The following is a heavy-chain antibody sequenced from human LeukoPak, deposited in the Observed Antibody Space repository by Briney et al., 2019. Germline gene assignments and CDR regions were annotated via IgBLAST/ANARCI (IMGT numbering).Heavy chain of an antibody. V-gene: IGHV3-30*04. J-gene: IGHJ4*02. Sequence: PGGSLRLSCAASGFTFSSYAMHWVRQAPGKGLEWVAVISYDGSNKYYADSVKGRFTISRDNSKNTLYPQMNSLRAEDTAVYYCARDGYDSSGYLDYWGQGTLVTVSS. CDR1: GFTFSSYA. CDR2: ISYDGSNK. CDR3: ARDGYDSSGYLDY. D-gene: IGHD3-22*01.